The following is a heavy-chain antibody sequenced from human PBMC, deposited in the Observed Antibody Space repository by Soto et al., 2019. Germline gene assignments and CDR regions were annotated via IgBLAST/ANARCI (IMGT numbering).Heavy chain of an antibody. V-gene: IGHV3-21*01. Sequence: PGGSLRLSCAASGFTFSSYSMNWVRQAPGKGLEWVSSISTSSSYIYYADSVKGRFTMSRDNANNSLYLQINSLRAEDTAVYYCPRGSIVATSLTPFDYWGHGTLVTVSS. D-gene: IGHD5-12*01. CDR1: GFTFSSYS. CDR2: ISTSSSYI. J-gene: IGHJ4*01. CDR3: PRGSIVATSLTPFDY.